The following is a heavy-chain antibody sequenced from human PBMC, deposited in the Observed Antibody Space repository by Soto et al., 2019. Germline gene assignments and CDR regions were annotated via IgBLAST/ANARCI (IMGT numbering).Heavy chain of an antibody. V-gene: IGHV1-2*06. CDR3: ARVPGSYCGGDCYPGVPDY. J-gene: IGHJ4*02. D-gene: IGHD2-21*02. Sequence: ASVKVSCKASGYIFTDYYMHWVRQAPGQELGWMGRINPNSGGTNYAQKFQGRVTMTRDTSISTAYTELSSLRSEDTAVYYCARVPGSYCGGDCYPGVPDYWGQGTLVTVSS. CDR2: INPNSGGT. CDR1: GYIFTDYY.